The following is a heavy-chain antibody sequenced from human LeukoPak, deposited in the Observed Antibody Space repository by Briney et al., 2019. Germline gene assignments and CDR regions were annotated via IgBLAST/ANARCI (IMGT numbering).Heavy chain of an antibody. CDR2: IRSKAYGGTT. CDR3: TRVRGAFDI. J-gene: IGHJ3*02. Sequence: GGSLRLSCTASGFTFGDYAMSWVRQAPGKGLEWVGFIRSKAYGGTTEYAASVKGRFTISRDDSKSIAYLQMNSLKTEDTAVYYCTRVRGAFDIWGQGTMVTVSS. V-gene: IGHV3-49*04. CDR1: GFTFGDYA.